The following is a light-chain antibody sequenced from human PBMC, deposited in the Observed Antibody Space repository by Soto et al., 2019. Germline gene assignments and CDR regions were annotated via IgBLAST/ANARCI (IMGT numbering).Light chain of an antibody. J-gene: IGKJ2*01. CDR3: QQYSIWPYT. CDR2: GAS. Sequence: EIVMTQSPATLSVSPGERATLSCRASQSISSNLAWYQQKPGQAPRLLIHGASTRATGIPARFSGSGSGTEFTLTISSLQSEDFAVYYCQQYSIWPYTFGQGTKLEIK. CDR1: QSISSN. V-gene: IGKV3-15*01.